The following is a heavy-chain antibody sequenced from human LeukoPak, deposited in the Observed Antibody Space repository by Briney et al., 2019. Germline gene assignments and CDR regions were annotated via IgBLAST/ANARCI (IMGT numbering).Heavy chain of an antibody. D-gene: IGHD2-15*01. CDR3: ARRDSGGWFHYNWFDP. V-gene: IGHV4-39*01. CDR2: VYYSGTT. J-gene: IGHJ5*02. CDR1: GDSISSRHYY. Sequence: PSETLSLTCAVSGDSISSRHYYWAWIRQPPGKGLEWIGNVYYSGTTHYNPSLQSRVTISVDTPKTQFSLQVNPVTAADTAMYYCARRDSGGWFHYNWFDPWGQGTLVTVSS.